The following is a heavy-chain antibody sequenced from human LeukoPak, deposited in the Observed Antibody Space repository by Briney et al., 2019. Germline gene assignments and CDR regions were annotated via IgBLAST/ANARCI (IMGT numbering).Heavy chain of an antibody. D-gene: IGHD3-10*01. Sequence: SVKVSCKASGGTFSSYAISWVRQAPGQGLEWMGGIIPIFGTANYAQKFQGRVTITTDESTSTAYMELSSLRSEDTAVYYCARGRMVRGVIIGGYYYYYYMDVWGKGTTVTVSS. CDR1: GGTFSSYA. CDR2: IIPIFGTA. J-gene: IGHJ6*03. CDR3: ARGRMVRGVIIGGYYYYYYMDV. V-gene: IGHV1-69*05.